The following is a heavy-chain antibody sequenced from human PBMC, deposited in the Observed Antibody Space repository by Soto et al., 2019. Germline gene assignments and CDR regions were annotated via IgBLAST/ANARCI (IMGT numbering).Heavy chain of an antibody. CDR1: GFTFSTYA. CDR3: ARSIHDFWSGSPQGFFDY. D-gene: IGHD3-3*01. Sequence: GSLRLSCAASGFTFSTYAMHWVRQAPGKGLEYVSAISSNGGSTFYADSLQGRFTISRDNSKNTLYLQVGSLRAEDMAVYYCARSIHDFWSGSPQGFFDYWGQGTLVTVS. CDR2: ISSNGGST. J-gene: IGHJ4*02. V-gene: IGHV3-64*02.